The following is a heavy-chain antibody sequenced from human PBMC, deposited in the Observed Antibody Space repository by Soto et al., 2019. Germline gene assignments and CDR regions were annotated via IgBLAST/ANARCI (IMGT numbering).Heavy chain of an antibody. Sequence: SETLSLTCAVSGGSIRTSSWWTWLRQSPGKGLEWIGEIYHAGSLNYNPSFQSRVTISADASKNFFSLRLTSLTAADTAIYYCARASSFRGDFDIWGQGTAVTVSS. D-gene: IGHD2-21*01. CDR2: IYHAGSL. J-gene: IGHJ3*02. V-gene: IGHV4-4*02. CDR3: ARASSFRGDFDI. CDR1: GGSIRTSSW.